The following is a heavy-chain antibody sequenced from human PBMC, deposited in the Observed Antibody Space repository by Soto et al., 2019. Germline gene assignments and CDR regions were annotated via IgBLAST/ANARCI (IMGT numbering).Heavy chain of an antibody. D-gene: IGHD6-13*01. Sequence: QVQLVQSGAEVKKPGASVKVSCKVSGYTFTSYGISWVRQAPGQGLEWMGWISGYNGDTNYAQKFQGRVTLTTDSSTSTAFMELTSLRSDDTAVYYCARAPQTVAGAGIWYWGQGTLVTVSS. V-gene: IGHV1-18*04. J-gene: IGHJ4*02. CDR1: GYTFTSYG. CDR3: ARAPQTVAGAGIWY. CDR2: ISGYNGDT.